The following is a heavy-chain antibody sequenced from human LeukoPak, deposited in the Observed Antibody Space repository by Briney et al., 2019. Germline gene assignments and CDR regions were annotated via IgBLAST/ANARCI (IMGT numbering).Heavy chain of an antibody. CDR1: GFTFSNAW. CDR2: IKSKTDGGTT. D-gene: IGHD2-2*01. CDR3: TTDVVPAAADYYYYYMDV. V-gene: IGHV3-15*01. Sequence: GSLRLSCAASGFTFSNAWMSWVRQAPGKGLEWVGRIKSKTDGGTTDYAAPVKGRFTISRDVSKNTLYLQMNSLKTEDTAVYYCTTDVVPAAADYYYYYMDVWGKGTTVTIS. J-gene: IGHJ6*03.